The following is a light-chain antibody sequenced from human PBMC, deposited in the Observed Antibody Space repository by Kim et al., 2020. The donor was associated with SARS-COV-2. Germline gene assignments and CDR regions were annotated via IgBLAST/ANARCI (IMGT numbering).Light chain of an antibody. Sequence: DVVMTQSPLSLPVTLGQPVSISCRSSQSLVYSDGKTYLSWFLQRPGQSPRRLIYAVSNRDSGVPDRISGSGSGTDFTLKISRVEAEDLGVYYCMQGTHWPYTFGQGTKLEI. CDR1: QSLVYSDGKTY. CDR3: MQGTHWPYT. V-gene: IGKV2-30*01. CDR2: AVS. J-gene: IGKJ2*01.